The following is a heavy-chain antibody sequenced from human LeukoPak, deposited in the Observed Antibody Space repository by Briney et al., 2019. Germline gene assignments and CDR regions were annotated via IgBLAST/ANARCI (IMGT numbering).Heavy chain of an antibody. CDR3: ASAMMGFDSSGYYTAAYFEH. Sequence: GGSLRLSCSASGMMFSSYEMYWVRQAPGKGLEWVSDISSSGNTRNYADSVKGRFTISRDNAKKTLHLQMNSLRGDDTAIYYCASAMMGFDSSGYYTAAYFEHWGQGTRVTVSS. J-gene: IGHJ4*02. D-gene: IGHD3-22*01. CDR1: GMMFSSYE. CDR2: ISSSGNTR. V-gene: IGHV3-48*03.